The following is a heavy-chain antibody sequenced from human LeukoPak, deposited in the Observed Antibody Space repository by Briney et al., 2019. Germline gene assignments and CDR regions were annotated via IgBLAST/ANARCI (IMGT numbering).Heavy chain of an antibody. Sequence: LPGGSLRLSCAASGFTFDDYAMHWVRQAPGKGLEWVSGISWNSGGIGYADSVKGRFTISRDNAKNSLYLQMNSLRAEDTALYYCAKDSTSYNHYFDYWGQGTLVTVSS. V-gene: IGHV3-9*01. CDR1: GFTFDDYA. J-gene: IGHJ4*02. CDR3: AKDSTSYNHYFDY. CDR2: ISWNSGGI. D-gene: IGHD2-2*01.